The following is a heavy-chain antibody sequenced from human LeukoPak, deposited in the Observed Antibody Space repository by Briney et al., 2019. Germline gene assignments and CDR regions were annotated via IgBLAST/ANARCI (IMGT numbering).Heavy chain of an antibody. CDR1: GGSISRYY. CDR2: IYTSGST. J-gene: IGHJ6*02. V-gene: IGHV4-4*07. Sequence: SETLSLTCTVSGGSISRYYWSWIRQPAGKGLEWIGRIYTSGSTNYNPSLKSRVTMSVDTSKNQFSLKLSSVTAADTAVYYCARSNSGYDWGRYYYYYYGMDVWGQGTTVTVSS. D-gene: IGHD5-12*01. CDR3: ARSNSGYDWGRYYYYYYGMDV.